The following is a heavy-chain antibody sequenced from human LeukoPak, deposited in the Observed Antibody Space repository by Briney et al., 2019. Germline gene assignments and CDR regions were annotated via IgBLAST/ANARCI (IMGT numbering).Heavy chain of an antibody. CDR1: GFTVSSNY. CDR3: AREPQGDSSGYDAFDI. CDR2: IYSGGST. J-gene: IGHJ3*02. V-gene: IGHV3-66*01. Sequence: GGSLRLSCAASGFTVSSNYMTWVRQAPGKGLEWVSVIYSGGSTYYADSVKGRFTLSGDNSKNTLFLQMNSLRAEDTAVYYCAREPQGDSSGYDAFDIWGQGTMVTVSS. D-gene: IGHD3-22*01.